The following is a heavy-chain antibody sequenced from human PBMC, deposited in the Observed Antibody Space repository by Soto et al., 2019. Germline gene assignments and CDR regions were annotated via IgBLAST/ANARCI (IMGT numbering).Heavy chain of an antibody. CDR3: ARDYGAGFWSGYYTDYYYGMDV. CDR1: GCSSSSGGYY. D-gene: IGHD3-3*01. J-gene: IGHJ6*04. V-gene: IGHV4-31*03. Sequence: SETLSLTCTFSGCSSSSGGYYWSWIRQHPGKGLEWIGYIYYSGSTYYNPSLKSRVTISVDTSKNQFSLKLSSVTAADTAVYCCARDYGAGFWSGYYTDYYYGMDVWGKGTTVTVSS. CDR2: IYYSGST.